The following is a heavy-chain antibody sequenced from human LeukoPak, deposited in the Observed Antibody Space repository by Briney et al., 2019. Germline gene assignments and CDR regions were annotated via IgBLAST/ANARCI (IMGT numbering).Heavy chain of an antibody. D-gene: IGHD6-19*01. CDR1: GGTFSSYA. CDR2: IIPIFGTA. CDR3: ARAWVGSSGWYSPYYFDY. J-gene: IGHJ4*02. Sequence: RASVKVSCKASGGTFSSYAISWVRQAPGQGLEWMGGIIPIFGTANYAQKFQGRVTITTDEPTSTAYMELSSLRSEDTAVYYCARAWVGSSGWYSPYYFDYWGQGTLVTVSS. V-gene: IGHV1-69*05.